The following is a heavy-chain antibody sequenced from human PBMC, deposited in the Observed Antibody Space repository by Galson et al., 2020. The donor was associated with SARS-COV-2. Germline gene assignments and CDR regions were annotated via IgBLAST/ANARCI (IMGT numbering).Heavy chain of an antibody. D-gene: IGHD3-10*01. CDR2: IGWNSGTM. Sequence: GGSLRLSCAASGFTFDGYAMHWVRQAPGKGLEWVSGIGWNSGTMDYADSVKGRFTISRDNAKNSLYLQMNNLRAEDTALYYCAKGLRNCYDSGSYPRGYFFVFWGHGALVTVSS. CDR1: GFTFDGYA. CDR3: AKGLRNCYDSGSYPRGYFFVF. V-gene: IGHV3-9*01. J-gene: IGHJ4*01.